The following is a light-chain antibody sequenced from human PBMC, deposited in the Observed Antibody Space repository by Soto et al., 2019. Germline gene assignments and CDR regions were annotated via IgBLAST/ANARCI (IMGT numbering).Light chain of an antibody. CDR2: AAS. V-gene: IGKV1-39*01. J-gene: IGKJ2*01. CDR1: QSISTY. CDR3: QQSYTIPYT. Sequence: DIQMTQSPSSLPASVGDRVTLTCRASQSISTYLNWYQQKPGKAPKLLIYAASSLQSGVPSRLSGSGSGTDFTLTIDSLQPEDFATYYCQQSYTIPYTFGQRTKLEIK.